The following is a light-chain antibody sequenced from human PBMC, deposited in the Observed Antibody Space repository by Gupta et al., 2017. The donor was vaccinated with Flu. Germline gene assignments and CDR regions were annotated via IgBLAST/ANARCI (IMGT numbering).Light chain of an antibody. J-gene: IGKJ1*01. CDR3: QQYLNWPPWT. V-gene: IGKV3-15*01. Sequence: EIVMTQSPATLSVSPGERATLSCRASQSVCSNLAWYQQKPGQAPRLLIYGASTRATGIPARFSGSGSGTEFTLTISSLQFEDFAVYYCQQYLNWPPWTFGQGTKVEIK. CDR2: GAS. CDR1: QSVCSN.